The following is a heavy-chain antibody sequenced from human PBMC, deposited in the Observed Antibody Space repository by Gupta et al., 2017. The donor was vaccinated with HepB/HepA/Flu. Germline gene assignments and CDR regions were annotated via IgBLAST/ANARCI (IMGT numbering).Heavy chain of an antibody. CDR1: GFTFSNNA. Sequence: EVQLLESGGGLVQPGGSLRLSCAASGFTFSNNAMSWVRQAPGKGLGGVSGIGGDVRAHYADSVKGRFTISRDNSKNTLYLQMNSLRAEDTAVYYCAKDLYFWSAMDVWGEGITVTVSS. J-gene: IGHJ6*03. V-gene: IGHV3-23*01. D-gene: IGHD3-3*01. CDR2: IGGDVRA. CDR3: AKDLYFWSAMDV.